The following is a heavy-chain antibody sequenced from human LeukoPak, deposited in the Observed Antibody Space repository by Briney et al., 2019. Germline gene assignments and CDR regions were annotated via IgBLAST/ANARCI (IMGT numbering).Heavy chain of an antibody. V-gene: IGHV4-39*01. J-gene: IGHJ6*03. CDR3: ARQDYYVSGGYYYYMDV. CDR1: GGSISSSSYY. D-gene: IGHD3-10*02. Sequence: SETLSLTCTVSGGSISSSSYYWGWIRQPPGKGLEWIGSIYYSGSTYYNPSLKSRVTISVDTSKNQFSLKLISVTAAGTAVYYCARQDYYVSGGYYYYMDVWGKGTTVTVSS. CDR2: IYYSGST.